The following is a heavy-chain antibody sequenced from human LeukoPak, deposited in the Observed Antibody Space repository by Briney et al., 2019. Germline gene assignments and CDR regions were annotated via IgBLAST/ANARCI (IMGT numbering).Heavy chain of an antibody. J-gene: IGHJ4*02. V-gene: IGHV4-39*01. Sequence: SETLSRTCTVSGGSISSSSYYWGWIRQPPGKGLKWIGSIYYSGSTYYNPSLKSRVTISVDTSKNQFSLKLSSVTAADTAVYYCSSSGWSSYWGQGTLVTVSS. CDR1: GGSISSSSYY. D-gene: IGHD6-19*01. CDR3: SSSGWSSY. CDR2: IYYSGST.